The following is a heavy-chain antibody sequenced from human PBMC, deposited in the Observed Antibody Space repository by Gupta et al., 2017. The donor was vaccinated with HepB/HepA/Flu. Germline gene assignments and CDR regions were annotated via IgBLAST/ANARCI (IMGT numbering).Heavy chain of an antibody. CDR2: IKHRGAST. J-gene: IGHJ4*02. Sequence: QVRLVQSGSGVKESGASVKVSCKASGYSFIDYYVHWVRQAPGHGLEWMGWIKHRGASTKGAHILRGSANPNRDTDIRPAYTELPMTSSDATAVYCGARSDRGTYEFDYWGQGTLVTVSA. V-gene: IGHV1-2*07. CDR3: ARSDRGTYEFDY. CDR1: GYSFIDYY. D-gene: IGHD3-3*01.